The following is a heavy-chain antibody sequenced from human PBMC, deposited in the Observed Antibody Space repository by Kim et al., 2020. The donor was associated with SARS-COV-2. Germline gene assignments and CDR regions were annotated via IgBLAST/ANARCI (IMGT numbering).Heavy chain of an antibody. V-gene: IGHV3-66*01. CDR3: ASPGESGGDY. Sequence: STYYADSVKGRFTISRDNSKNTLYLQMNSLRAEDTAVYYCASPGESGGDYWGQGTLVTVSS. CDR2: ST. D-gene: IGHD5-12*01. J-gene: IGHJ4*02.